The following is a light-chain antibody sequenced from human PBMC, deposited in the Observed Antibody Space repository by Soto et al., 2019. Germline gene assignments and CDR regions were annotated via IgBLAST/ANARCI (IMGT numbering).Light chain of an antibody. CDR1: SGSVSTNYY. J-gene: IGLJ7*01. Sequence: QTVVTQEPSFSVSPGRTVTLTCGLNSGSVSTNYYPSWYQQTPGQAPRTLIYSTNIRSSGVPDRFSGSILGNKAALTITGAQADDESDYYCVLYIGSGIWVFGGGTQLTVL. CDR3: VLYIGSGIWV. CDR2: STN. V-gene: IGLV8-61*01.